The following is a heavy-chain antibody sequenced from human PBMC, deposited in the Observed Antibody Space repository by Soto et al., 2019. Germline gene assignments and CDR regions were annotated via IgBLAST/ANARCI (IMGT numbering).Heavy chain of an antibody. CDR2: ISWNSGSI. J-gene: IGHJ4*02. D-gene: IGHD6-19*01. Sequence: DVQLVESGGGLVQPGRSLRLSCAASGFTFDDYAMHWVRQAPGQGLEWVSGISWNSGSIGYADSVKGRFTISRDNAKNSLDLQMHTLRTRGTALYYSAKGGQPRSEGGGYWGQGTLVTVSS. CDR1: GFTFDDYA. V-gene: IGHV3-9*01. CDR3: AKGGQPRSEGGGY.